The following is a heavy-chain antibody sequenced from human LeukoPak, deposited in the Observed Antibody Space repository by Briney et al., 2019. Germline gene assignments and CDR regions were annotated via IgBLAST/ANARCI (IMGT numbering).Heavy chain of an antibody. CDR1: GGSISSGGYS. V-gene: IGHV4-61*08. CDR2: IYYSGST. CDR3: AGSSTVTTSGGMDV. J-gene: IGHJ6*02. Sequence: SETLSLTCAVSGGSISSGGYSWSWIRQPPGKGLEWIGYIYYSGSTNYNPSLKSRVTISVDTSKNQFSLKLSSVTAADTAVYHCAGSSTVTTSGGMDVWGQGTTVTVSS. D-gene: IGHD4-17*01.